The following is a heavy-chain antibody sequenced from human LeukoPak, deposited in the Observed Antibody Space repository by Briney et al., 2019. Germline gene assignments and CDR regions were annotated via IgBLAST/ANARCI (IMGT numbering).Heavy chain of an antibody. CDR2: IYPGDSDT. D-gene: IGHD6-19*01. J-gene: IGHJ6*02. CDR1: GYSFDSHW. V-gene: IGHV5-51*01. CDR3: ARLPSSGWPTYDYYFGMDV. Sequence: GESLKISCEGSGYSFDSHWIGWVRQMPGKGLECMGIIYPGDSDTRCSPSFQGRVTISVDKSISTAHLRWSSLEASDTAMYYCARLPSSGWPTYDYYFGMDVWGQGTTVTVSS.